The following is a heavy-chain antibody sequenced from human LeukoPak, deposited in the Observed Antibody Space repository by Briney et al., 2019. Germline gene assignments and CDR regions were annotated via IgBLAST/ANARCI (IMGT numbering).Heavy chain of an antibody. V-gene: IGHV3-30*03. CDR3: ARDFGY. D-gene: IGHD3-10*01. Sequence: GGSLRLSCTVSGFTVSSNSMSWVRQAPGKGLQWLAAISVDGSATNYADSVKGRFTISRDNSKNTLYLEMDSLRPEDTAVYYCARDFGYWGQGTLVTVSS. J-gene: IGHJ4*02. CDR2: ISVDGSAT. CDR1: GFTVSSNS.